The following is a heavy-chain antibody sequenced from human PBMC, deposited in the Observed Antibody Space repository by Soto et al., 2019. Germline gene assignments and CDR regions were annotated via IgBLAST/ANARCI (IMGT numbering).Heavy chain of an antibody. J-gene: IGHJ4*02. Sequence: GESLKISCAASGFTFSSYAMSWVRQAPGKGLEWVSAISGSGGSTYYADSVKGRFTISRDNSKNTLYLQMNSLRAEDTAVYYCAKILLRYSAFDYWGQGTLVTVS. CDR3: AKILLRYSAFDY. CDR1: GFTFSSYA. D-gene: IGHD3-9*01. CDR2: ISGSGGST. V-gene: IGHV3-23*01.